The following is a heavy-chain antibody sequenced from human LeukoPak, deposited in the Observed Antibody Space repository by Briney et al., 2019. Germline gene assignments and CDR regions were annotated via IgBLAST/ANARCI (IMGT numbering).Heavy chain of an antibody. CDR3: ASPQVFDY. J-gene: IGHJ4*02. Sequence: GASVKVSCKASGGTFSNYAISWVRQAPGQGLEWMGRIIPILGIANYAQKFQGRVTITADKSTSTAYMELSSLRSEDTAVYYCASPQVFDYWGQGTLVTVSS. CDR2: IIPILGIA. V-gene: IGHV1-69*04. CDR1: GGTFSNYA.